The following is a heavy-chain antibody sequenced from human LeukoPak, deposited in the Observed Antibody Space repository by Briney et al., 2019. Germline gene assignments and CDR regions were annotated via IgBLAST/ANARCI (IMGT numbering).Heavy chain of an antibody. D-gene: IGHD2-15*01. Sequence: GGSLRLSCAASGFTFSSYVMHWVRQVPGKGLDWVAVTDYCADSVKGRFTASKDNSKSTLYLRMNSLRAEDTAIYYCAKDLCSDASCSSRGIDYWGQGTLVTVSS. CDR1: GFTFSSYV. CDR2: TD. CDR3: AKDLCSDASCSSRGIDY. V-gene: IGHV3-30*18. J-gene: IGHJ4*02.